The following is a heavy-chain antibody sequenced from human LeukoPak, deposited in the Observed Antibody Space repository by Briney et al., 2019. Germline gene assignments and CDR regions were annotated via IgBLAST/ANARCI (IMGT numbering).Heavy chain of an antibody. CDR1: GGSFSGYY. J-gene: IGHJ4*02. CDR3: ARDGTGAGPDYYYFDY. D-gene: IGHD3/OR15-3a*01. V-gene: IGHV4-34*01. Sequence: PSETLSLTCAVYGGSFSGYYWSWIRQPPGKGLEWIGEINHSGSTNYNPSLKSRVTISVDTSKNQFSLKLSSVTAADTAVYYCARDGTGAGPDYYYFDYWGQGTLVTVSS. CDR2: INHSGST.